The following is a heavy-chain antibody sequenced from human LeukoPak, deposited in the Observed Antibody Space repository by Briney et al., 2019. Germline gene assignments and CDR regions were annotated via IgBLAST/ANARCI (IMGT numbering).Heavy chain of an antibody. J-gene: IGHJ5*01. CDR3: ARDEVGATTREVWFDS. CDR1: GFTFNDYG. D-gene: IGHD1-26*01. Sequence: GGSLRLSCTASGFTFNDYGMSWVRQAPGRGLEWVSGINWNAGSTGYADSVKGRFTISRDNAKNSLYLQMNSQRAEDTALYYCARDEVGATTREVWFDSWGQGNLVIVSS. CDR2: INWNAGST. V-gene: IGHV3-20*04.